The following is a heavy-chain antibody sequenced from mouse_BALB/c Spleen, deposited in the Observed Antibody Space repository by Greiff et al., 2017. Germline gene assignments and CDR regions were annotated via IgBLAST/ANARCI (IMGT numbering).Heavy chain of an antibody. V-gene: IGHV1S56*01. CDR1: GYTFTSYD. CDR3: ALITTATGY. J-gene: IGHJ2*01. CDR2: IYPGDGSP. Sequence: VQLQQSGPELVKPGASVKISCKASGYTFTSYDINWVKQRPGQGLEWIGWIYPGDGSPKYNEKFKGKATLTADKSSSTAYMPLRSLTSETSAVYFCALITTATGYWGQGTTLTVSS. D-gene: IGHD1-2*01.